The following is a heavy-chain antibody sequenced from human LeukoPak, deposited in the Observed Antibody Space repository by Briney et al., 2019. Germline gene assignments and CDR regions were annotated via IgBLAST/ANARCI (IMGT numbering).Heavy chain of an antibody. J-gene: IGHJ4*02. CDR3: ARETETYYDILTGYSATDY. D-gene: IGHD3-9*01. V-gene: IGHV4-61*02. Sequence: RPSETLSLTCTVSGGSISIGSYYWSWIRQPAGKGLEWIGRIYTSGSTNYNPSLKSRVTISVDTSKNQFSLKLSSVTAADTAVYYCARETETYYDILTGYSATDYWGQGTLVTVSS. CDR1: GGSISIGSYY. CDR2: IYTSGST.